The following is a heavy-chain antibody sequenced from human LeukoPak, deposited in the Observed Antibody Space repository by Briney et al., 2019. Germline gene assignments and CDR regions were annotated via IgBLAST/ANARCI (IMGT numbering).Heavy chain of an antibody. CDR3: ASQRGYSYCPLDY. J-gene: IGHJ4*02. D-gene: IGHD5-18*01. V-gene: IGHV3-74*01. CDR1: GVTFSSYW. CDR2: INTDGSST. Sequence: PGGSLRLSCAASGVTFSSYWMRWVRQAPGKGLVWVSRINTDGSSTSYADSVKGRFTISRDNAKNTLHLQMNSLSAEDTAVYYCASQRGYSYCPLDYWGQGTLVTVSS.